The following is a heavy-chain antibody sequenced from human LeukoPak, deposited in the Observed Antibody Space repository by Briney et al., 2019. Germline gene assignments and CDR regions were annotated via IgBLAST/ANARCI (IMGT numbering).Heavy chain of an antibody. D-gene: IGHD6-13*01. CDR2: ISSSGSTI. J-gene: IGHJ6*02. V-gene: IGHV3-48*03. Sequence: SGGSLRLSCAASGFTFSSYEMNWVRQAPGKGREWVSYISSSGSTIYYADSVKGRFTISRDNAKNSLYLQMNSLRAEDTAVYYCARQAGYYYYYGMDVWGQGTTVTVSS. CDR1: GFTFSSYE. CDR3: ARQAGYYYYYGMDV.